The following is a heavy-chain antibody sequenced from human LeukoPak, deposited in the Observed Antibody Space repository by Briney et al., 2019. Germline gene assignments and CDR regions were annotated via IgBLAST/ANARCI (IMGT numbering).Heavy chain of an antibody. CDR3: ARVRGYYDY. CDR1: GGSITYSHYY. Sequence: PSETLSLTCSVSGGSITYSHYYWGWVRQPPGKGLEWIGGIYYSGSTYYNPSLKSRVTISVDTSKNQFSLKLSTVTAADTAVYYCARVRGYYDYWGQGTLVTVSS. D-gene: IGHD3-22*01. V-gene: IGHV4-39*07. CDR2: IYYSGST. J-gene: IGHJ4*02.